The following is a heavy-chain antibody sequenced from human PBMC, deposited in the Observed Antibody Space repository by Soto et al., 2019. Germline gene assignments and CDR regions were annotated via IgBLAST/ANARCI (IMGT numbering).Heavy chain of an antibody. Sequence: GASVKVSCKASGYTFTSYAMHWVRQAPGQRLEWMGWINAGNGNTKYSQKFQGRVTITRDTSASTAYMELSSLRSEDTAVYYCAREGGLWFGDPNWFDPWGQGTLVTVSS. V-gene: IGHV1-3*01. CDR3: AREGGLWFGDPNWFDP. CDR1: GYTFTSYA. D-gene: IGHD3-10*01. CDR2: INAGNGNT. J-gene: IGHJ5*02.